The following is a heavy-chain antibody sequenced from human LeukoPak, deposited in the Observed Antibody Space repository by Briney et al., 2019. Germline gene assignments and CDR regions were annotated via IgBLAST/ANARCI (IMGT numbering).Heavy chain of an antibody. CDR2: ISYDGSNK. CDR3: ARDLPSNYYYDSSGYYY. J-gene: IGHJ4*02. V-gene: IGHV3-30*04. CDR1: GFTFSSYA. D-gene: IGHD3-22*01. Sequence: GGSLRLSCAASGFTFSSYAMHWVSQAPGKGLEWVAVISYDGSNKYYADSVKGRFTISRDNSKNTLYLQMNSLRAEDTAVYYCARDLPSNYYYDSSGYYYWGQGTLVTVSS.